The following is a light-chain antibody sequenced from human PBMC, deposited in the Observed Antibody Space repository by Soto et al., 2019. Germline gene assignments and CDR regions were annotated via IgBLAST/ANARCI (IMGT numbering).Light chain of an antibody. Sequence: DIPMTQSPSTLSASVGDRVTITCRASQSIGTWLAWYQQKPGKAPKLLIYKASTLESGVPSRFSGSGSGTEFTLTISSLQPDDFATYYCRRYDSYQTFGQGTKLEIK. CDR2: KAS. CDR3: RRYDSYQT. J-gene: IGKJ2*01. V-gene: IGKV1-5*03. CDR1: QSIGTW.